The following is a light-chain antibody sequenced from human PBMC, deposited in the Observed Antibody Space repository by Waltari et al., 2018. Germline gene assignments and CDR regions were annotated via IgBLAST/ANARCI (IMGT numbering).Light chain of an antibody. Sequence: QSAPPQPASGSGSPGQSIPLSCTGSSSDVGGYTYVSWYQQHPGKAPKLMIYEVSNRPSGVSNRFSGSKSGNTASLTISGLQAEDEADYYCSSYTSSSTLDFGTGTKVTVL. CDR2: EVS. CDR1: SSDVGGYTY. J-gene: IGLJ1*01. V-gene: IGLV2-14*01. CDR3: SSYTSSSTLD.